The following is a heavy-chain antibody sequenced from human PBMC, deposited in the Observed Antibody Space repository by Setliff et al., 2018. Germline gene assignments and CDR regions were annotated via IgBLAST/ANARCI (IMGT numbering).Heavy chain of an antibody. CDR3: ARAVNFGDYGDNWFDS. CDR2: IYYSGAT. J-gene: IGHJ5*01. D-gene: IGHD4-17*01. Sequence: SETLSLTCSVSGDSINPYYWTWIRQPPGKGLEWIGFIYYSGATTYNPSLKSRVTISVDTSKNQFSLNLNSVTAADTAVYYCARAVNFGDYGDNWFDSWGQGTLVTVSS. CDR1: GDSINPYY. V-gene: IGHV4-59*12.